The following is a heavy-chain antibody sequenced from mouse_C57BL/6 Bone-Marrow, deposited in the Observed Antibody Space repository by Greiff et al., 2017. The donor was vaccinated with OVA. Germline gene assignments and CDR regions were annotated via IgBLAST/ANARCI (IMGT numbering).Heavy chain of an antibody. CDR1: GFTFSDYY. Sequence: EVKVVESEGGLVQPGSSMKLSCTASGFTFSDYYMAWVRQVPEKGLEWVANINYDGSSTYYLDSLKSRFIISRDNAKNILYLQMSSLKSEDTATYYCARNYYDYGPCDYWGQGTTLTVAS. CDR2: INYDGSST. CDR3: ARNYYDYGPCDY. V-gene: IGHV5-16*01. J-gene: IGHJ2*01. D-gene: IGHD2-4*01.